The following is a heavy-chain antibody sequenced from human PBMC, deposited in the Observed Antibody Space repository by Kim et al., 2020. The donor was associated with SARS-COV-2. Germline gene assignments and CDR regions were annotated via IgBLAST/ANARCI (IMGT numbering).Heavy chain of an antibody. V-gene: IGHV1-2*02. Sequence: YAQKFQGRVTMTRDTSISTAYMELSRLRSDDTAVYYCAGVIAVGENWFDPWGQGTLVTVSS. CDR3: AGVIAVGENWFDP. D-gene: IGHD6-19*01. J-gene: IGHJ5*02.